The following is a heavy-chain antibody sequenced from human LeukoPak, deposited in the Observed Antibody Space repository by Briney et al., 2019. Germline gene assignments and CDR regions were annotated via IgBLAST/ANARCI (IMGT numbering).Heavy chain of an antibody. Sequence: SETLSLTCAVYGGSFSGYYWSWIRQPPGKGLEWIGEINHSGSTNYNPSLKSRVTISVDTSKNQFSLKLSSVTAADTAVYYCAREAKYCSGGSCYRPTRYYYYYMDVWGKGTTVTISS. CDR2: INHSGST. CDR3: AREAKYCSGGSCYRPTRYYYYYMDV. J-gene: IGHJ6*03. CDR1: GGSFSGYY. V-gene: IGHV4-34*01. D-gene: IGHD2-15*01.